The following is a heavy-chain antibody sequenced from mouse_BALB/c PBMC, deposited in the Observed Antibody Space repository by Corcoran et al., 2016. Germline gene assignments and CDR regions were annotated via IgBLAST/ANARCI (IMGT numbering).Heavy chain of an antibody. CDR3: ARSTATAWFAY. CDR1: GYTFTSYV. V-gene: IGHV1S136*01. J-gene: IGHJ3*01. D-gene: IGHD1-2*01. CDR2: INPYNDGT. Sequence: EVQLQQPGPELVKPGASVKMSCKASGYTFTSYVMHWVKQKPGQGLEWIGYINPYNDGTKYNEKFKGKATLTSDKSSSTAYMELSSLTSEDSAVYYCARSTATAWFAYWGQGTLVTVSA.